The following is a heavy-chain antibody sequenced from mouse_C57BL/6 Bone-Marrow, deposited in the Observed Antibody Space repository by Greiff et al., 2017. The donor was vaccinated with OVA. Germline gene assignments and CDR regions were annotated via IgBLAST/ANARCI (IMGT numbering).Heavy chain of an antibody. CDR3: ARVDYYGSSCFDY. D-gene: IGHD1-1*01. Sequence: EVQLQQSGPELVKPGASVKMSCKASGYTFTDYYMHWVKQSHGTSLEWIGYINPTNGGTSYNQKFKGKATLTVNKSSSTAYMELRSLTSEDSAVYYCARVDYYGSSCFDYWGQGTTLTVSS. V-gene: IGHV1-22*01. CDR2: INPTNGGT. CDR1: GYTFTDYY. J-gene: IGHJ2*01.